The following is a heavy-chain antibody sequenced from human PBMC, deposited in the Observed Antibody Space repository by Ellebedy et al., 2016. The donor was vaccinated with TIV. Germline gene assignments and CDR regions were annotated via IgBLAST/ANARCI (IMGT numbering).Heavy chain of an antibody. CDR3: AKDPSGDYGH. CDR1: GAFVSDHF. D-gene: IGHD4-17*01. CDR2: IYHSGTP. Sequence: SETLSLTXTVSGAFVSDHFWRCIRQPPGKRLEWIGYIYHSGTPKYNPSLKSRVTISADTSKNQFSLKLNSVTAADTAVYYCAKDPSGDYGHWGNGTLVTVSS. J-gene: IGHJ4*01. V-gene: IGHV4-59*02.